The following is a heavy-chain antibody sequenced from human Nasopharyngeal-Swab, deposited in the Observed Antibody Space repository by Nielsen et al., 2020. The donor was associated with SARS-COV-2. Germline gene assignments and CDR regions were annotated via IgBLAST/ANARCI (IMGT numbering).Heavy chain of an antibody. Sequence: GESLKTSCKGSGYSFTSYWISLVRQLPGKGLEWMGIIYPGDSDTRYRPSFQGQVTISDDKSISTAYLQCSSLKASDTAMYYCARDDYGSGSLTSCNGPAFDYWGQGTMVTVSS. CDR1: GYSFTSYW. D-gene: IGHD3-10*01. V-gene: IGHV5-51*01. CDR3: ARDDYGSGSLTSCNGPAFDY. J-gene: IGHJ4*02. CDR2: IYPGDSDT.